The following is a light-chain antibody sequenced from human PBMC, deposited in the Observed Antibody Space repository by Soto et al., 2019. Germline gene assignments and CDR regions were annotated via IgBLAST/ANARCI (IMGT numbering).Light chain of an antibody. CDR1: SPNIGSNT. V-gene: IGLV1-44*01. Sequence: QSVLTQPPSASGTPGQRVTISCSGSSPNIGSNTVNWYQQLPGTAPKLLIYSNNQRPSGVPDRFSGSKSGTSASLAISGRQSEDEADYYCAAWDDSLNVVVFGGGTKLTVL. J-gene: IGLJ2*01. CDR3: AAWDDSLNVVV. CDR2: SNN.